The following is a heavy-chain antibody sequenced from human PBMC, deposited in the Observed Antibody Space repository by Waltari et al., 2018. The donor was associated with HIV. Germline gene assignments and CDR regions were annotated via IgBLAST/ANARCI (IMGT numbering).Heavy chain of an antibody. CDR1: GYTFTSYG. D-gene: IGHD2-21*02. CDR2: ISAYNGNT. J-gene: IGHJ2*01. CDR3: ARDCGYCGGDGLWYFDL. Sequence: QVQLVQSGAEVKKPGASVKVSCKASGYTFTSYGISWVRQPPGQGLEWMGWISAYNGNTNYAQKLQGRVTMTTDTSTSTAYMELRSLRSDDTAMYYCARDCGYCGGDGLWYFDLWGRGTLVTVSS. V-gene: IGHV1-18*01.